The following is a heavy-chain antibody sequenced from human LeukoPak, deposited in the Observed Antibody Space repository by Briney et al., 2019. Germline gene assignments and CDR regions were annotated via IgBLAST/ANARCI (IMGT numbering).Heavy chain of an antibody. V-gene: IGHV1-69*04. Sequence: GASVKVSCKASGGTFSSYTISWVRQAPGQGLEWMGRIIPILGIANYAQKFQGRVTITADKSTSTAYMELSSLRSEDTAVYYCARDPDCSSTSCYSFDPWGQGTLVTVSS. CDR1: GGTFSSYT. CDR2: IIPILGIA. D-gene: IGHD2-2*01. J-gene: IGHJ5*02. CDR3: ARDPDCSSTSCYSFDP.